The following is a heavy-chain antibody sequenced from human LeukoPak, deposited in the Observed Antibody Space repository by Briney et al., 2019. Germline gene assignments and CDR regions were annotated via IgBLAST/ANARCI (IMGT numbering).Heavy chain of an antibody. CDR3: ARGQAARTSAYYYYYGMDV. Sequence: ASVKVSCKASGGTFSSYAISWVRQAPGQGLEWMGGIIPIFGTANSAQKLQGRVTMTTDTSTSTAYMELRSLRSDDTAVYHCARGQAARTSAYYYYYGMDVWGQGTTVTVSS. CDR1: GGTFSSYA. V-gene: IGHV1-69*05. J-gene: IGHJ6*02. D-gene: IGHD6-6*01. CDR2: IIPIFGTA.